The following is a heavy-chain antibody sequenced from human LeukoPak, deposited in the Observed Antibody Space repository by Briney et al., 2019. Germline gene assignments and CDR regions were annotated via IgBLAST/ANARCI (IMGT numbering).Heavy chain of an antibody. D-gene: IGHD3-3*01. CDR3: ARALSSRPWVYYDFWSSYYYYMDV. Sequence: ASVKVSCKASGYTFTSYGISWVRQAPGQGLEWMGWISAYNGNTNYAQKLQGRVTMTTDTSTSTAYMELRSLRSDGTAVYYCARALSSRPWVYYDFWSSYYYYMDVWGKGTTVTVSS. CDR1: GYTFTSYG. V-gene: IGHV1-18*01. CDR2: ISAYNGNT. J-gene: IGHJ6*03.